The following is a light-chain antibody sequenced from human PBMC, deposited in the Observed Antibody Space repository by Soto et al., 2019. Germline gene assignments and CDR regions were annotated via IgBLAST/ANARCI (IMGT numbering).Light chain of an antibody. Sequence: QSALTPPASVSGSPGQSITISCTGTSTDVGAYNYVSWYQQHPDKAPKLMIFEVSNRPSGVSNRFSCSKSGNTASLTISGVQAEDEADYYCSSYTSSSTYVFGTGTKLTVL. V-gene: IGLV2-14*01. CDR1: STDVGAYNY. CDR2: EVS. J-gene: IGLJ1*01. CDR3: SSYTSSSTYV.